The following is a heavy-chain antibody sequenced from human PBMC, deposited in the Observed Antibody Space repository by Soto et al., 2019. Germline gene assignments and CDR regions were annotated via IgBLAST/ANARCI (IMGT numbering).Heavy chain of an antibody. CDR1: GGSISRSSYY. CDR3: ARNGNYYDSSGYPDY. J-gene: IGHJ4*02. D-gene: IGHD3-22*01. CDR2: IYYSGST. V-gene: IGHV4-39*01. Sequence: QLQLQESGPGLVKPSETLSLTCTVSGGSISRSSYYWGWIRQPPGKGLEWIGSIYYSGSTYYNPSLKSRVTISVDTSKNQFSLKLSSVTAADTAVYYCARNGNYYDSSGYPDYWGQGTLVTVSS.